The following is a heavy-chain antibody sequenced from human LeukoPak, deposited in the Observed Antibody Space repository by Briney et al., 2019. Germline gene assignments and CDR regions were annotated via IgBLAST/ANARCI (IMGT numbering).Heavy chain of an antibody. CDR2: IWYGGSNK. CDR1: GFTFSSYG. J-gene: IGHJ4*02. V-gene: IGHV3-33*08. D-gene: IGHD4-23*01. CDR3: ARRNTVVTPVRDY. Sequence: GRSLRLSCAASGFTFSSYGMHWVRQAPGKGLEWVAVIWYGGSNKYYADSVKGRFTISRDNSKNTLYLQMNSLKTEDTGVYYCARRNTVVTPVRDYWGQGTLVTVSS.